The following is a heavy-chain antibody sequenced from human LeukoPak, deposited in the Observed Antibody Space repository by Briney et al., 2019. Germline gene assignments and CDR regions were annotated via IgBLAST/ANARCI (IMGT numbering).Heavy chain of an antibody. D-gene: IGHD1-26*01. J-gene: IGHJ4*02. V-gene: IGHV3-48*03. CDR1: GFTFSSYE. CDR3: ARDGSFTSGSFFDS. Sequence: PGGSLRLSCAHFGFTFSSYEMNWVRQGPGKGPEWVSYISSSGDTVFYGYSLNGRFTISRDNAKNSLYLQINNLRAEDTGVYYCARDGSFTSGSFFDSWGQGTLVTVSS. CDR2: ISSSGDTV.